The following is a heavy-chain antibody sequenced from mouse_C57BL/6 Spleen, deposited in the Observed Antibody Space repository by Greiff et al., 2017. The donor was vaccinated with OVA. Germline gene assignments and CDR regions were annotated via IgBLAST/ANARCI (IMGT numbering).Heavy chain of an antibody. CDR2: INPSNGGT. D-gene: IGHD1-1*01. J-gene: IGHJ2*01. CDR3: ARRGMTTVVATYYFDY. V-gene: IGHV1-53*01. Sequence: QVQLQQPGTELVKPGASVKLSCKASGYTFTSYWMHWVKQRPGQGLEWIGNINPSNGGTNYNEKFKSKATLTVDKSSSTAYMQLSSLTSEDSAVYYCARRGMTTVVATYYFDYWGQGTTLTVSS. CDR1: GYTFTSYW.